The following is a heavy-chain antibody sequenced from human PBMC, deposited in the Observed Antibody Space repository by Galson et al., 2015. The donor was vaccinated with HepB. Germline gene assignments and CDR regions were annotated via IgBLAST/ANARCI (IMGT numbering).Heavy chain of an antibody. CDR3: ARSSRYCSGGSCYSVDY. J-gene: IGHJ4*02. Sequence: QSGAEVKKPGESLKISCKGSGYSFSNYWIGWVRQMPGKGLEWMGIIYPGDSDTRYSPSFQGHVTISADKSISTAYLQWSSLKASDTAMYYCARSSRYCSGGSCYSVDYWGQGTLVTVSS. CDR1: GYSFSNYW. D-gene: IGHD2-15*01. CDR2: IYPGDSDT. V-gene: IGHV5-51*01.